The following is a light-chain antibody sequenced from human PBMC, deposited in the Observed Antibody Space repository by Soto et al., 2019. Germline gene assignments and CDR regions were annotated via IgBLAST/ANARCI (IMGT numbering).Light chain of an antibody. CDR1: QSVNVN. CDR2: GAS. V-gene: IGKV3-15*01. Sequence: VLTQSPATLSVSPGETATLSCRASQSVNVNLAWYQQRAGQAPRLLIYGASTRATGVPSRFSGSGSGTEFALTISSLQSEDFAVYYCQQYDRWPPLFTFGPGTNVDFK. CDR3: QQYDRWPPLFT. J-gene: IGKJ3*01.